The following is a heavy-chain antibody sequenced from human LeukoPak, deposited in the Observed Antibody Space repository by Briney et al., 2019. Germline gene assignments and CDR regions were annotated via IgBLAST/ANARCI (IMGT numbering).Heavy chain of an antibody. J-gene: IGHJ4*02. Sequence: GGSLRLSCAASGFTFSDYYMSWIRQAPGKGLEWVSYISSSGSSIYYADSVKGRFTISRDNAKNSLYLQMNSLRAEDTAVYYCARGYCSGGSCYSVPDYWGQGTLVTVSS. CDR3: ARGYCSGGSCYSVPDY. CDR1: GFTFSDYY. CDR2: ISSSGSSI. D-gene: IGHD2-15*01. V-gene: IGHV3-11*04.